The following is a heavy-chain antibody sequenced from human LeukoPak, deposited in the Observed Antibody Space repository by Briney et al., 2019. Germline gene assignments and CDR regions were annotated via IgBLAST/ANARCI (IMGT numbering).Heavy chain of an antibody. CDR1: GGSISSHC. J-gene: IGHJ2*01. CDR2: IYTSRST. V-gene: IGHV4-4*07. CDR3: WRSRGGRLRGYSYGRDWYFDL. Sequence: SESLTLTCTVSGGSISSHCWSWIRQPAGKGLEWIGRIYTSRSTNYNPSLKKRVIMLVDTYEKQLSVQQINVTAADATVGYCWRSRGGRLRGYSYGRDWYFDLWGRGTLVTVSS. D-gene: IGHD5-18*01.